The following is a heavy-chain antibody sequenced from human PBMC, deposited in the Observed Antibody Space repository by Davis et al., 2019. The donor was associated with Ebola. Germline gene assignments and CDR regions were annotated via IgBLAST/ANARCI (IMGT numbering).Heavy chain of an antibody. V-gene: IGHV3-15*01. D-gene: IGHD3-3*02. Sequence: GESLKIPCAASGFTFCNAWMSWVLQGPGKGLDWVGSIKSNVDGGTTDYAAPVKGRFTISRDDSKNTLYLQMNSLKTEDTAVYYCTAQAGISFWGQGTLVTVSS. CDR3: TAQAGISF. J-gene: IGHJ4*02. CDR1: GFTFCNAW. CDR2: IKSNVDGGTT.